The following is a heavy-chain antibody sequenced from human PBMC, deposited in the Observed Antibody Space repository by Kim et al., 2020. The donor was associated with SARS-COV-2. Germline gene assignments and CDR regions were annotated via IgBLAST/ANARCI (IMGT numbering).Heavy chain of an antibody. V-gene: IGHV1-18*01. CDR2: ISAYNGNT. CDR3: ARDPSKKTYYYGSGSRWFDP. Sequence: ASVKVSCKASGYTFTSYGISWVRQAPGQGLEWMGWISAYNGNTNYAQKLQGRVTMTTDTSTSTAYMELRSLRSDDTAVYYCARDPSKKTYYYGSGSRWFDPWGQGTLVTVSS. CDR1: GYTFTSYG. D-gene: IGHD3-10*01. J-gene: IGHJ5*02.